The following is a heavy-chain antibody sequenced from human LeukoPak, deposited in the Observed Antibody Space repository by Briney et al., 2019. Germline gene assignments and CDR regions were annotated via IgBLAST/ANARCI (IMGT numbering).Heavy chain of an antibody. J-gene: IGHJ6*03. Sequence: ASVKVSCKASGYPFTTYYMHWIRQAPGQGLEWMGVINPSGGSASYAQKFQARVTMTSDTTTSTVHLELSTLTSEDTAVYFCARDATRRPNSDHYYMDVWGKGTTVSISS. D-gene: IGHD2-15*01. CDR1: GYPFTTYY. V-gene: IGHV1-46*01. CDR3: ARDATRRPNSDHYYMDV. CDR2: INPSGGSA.